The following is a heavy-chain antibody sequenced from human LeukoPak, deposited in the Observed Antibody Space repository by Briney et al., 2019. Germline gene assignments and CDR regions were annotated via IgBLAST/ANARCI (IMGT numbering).Heavy chain of an antibody. D-gene: IGHD3-22*01. CDR1: GFTFSSYA. Sequence: GGSLRLSCAASGFTFSSYAMYWVRQAPGKGLEWVSAISGSGDSTHYADSVKGRFTISRDNSKNTLYLQMNSLRADDTAVYYCAKPGPAYDSSGYFNYWGQGTLVTVSS. CDR3: AKPGPAYDSSGYFNY. V-gene: IGHV3-23*01. J-gene: IGHJ4*02. CDR2: ISGSGDST.